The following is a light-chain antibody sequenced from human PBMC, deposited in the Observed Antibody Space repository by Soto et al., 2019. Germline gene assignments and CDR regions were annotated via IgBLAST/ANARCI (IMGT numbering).Light chain of an antibody. CDR3: QQTHCAPRT. V-gene: IGKV1-39*01. J-gene: IGKJ1*01. Sequence: DIHMTQSPSSRSASVGDGVTITCRARESVSRFLNWYQQKPGKAQHLLIIGASTLHEGVPSRFSGSGSGTEFTLPIRSGQAEDFAIYYCQQTHCAPRTFGQGIRRDIK. CDR1: ESVSRF. CDR2: GAS.